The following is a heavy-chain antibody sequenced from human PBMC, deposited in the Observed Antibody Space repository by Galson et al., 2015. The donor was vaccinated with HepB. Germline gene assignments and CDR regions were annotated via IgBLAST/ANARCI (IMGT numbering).Heavy chain of an antibody. CDR3: ATVGWVMTPGFDV. Sequence: SLRLSCAASGFAFGAYAMRWVRQTPVKGLECVAYVSHDETKKHYAGSVQGRSTVSRDNSKDTLFLQMNSLRSDDTALYYCATVGWVMTPGFDVWGRGAMVTVSS. CDR1: GFAFGAYA. D-gene: IGHD2-21*02. CDR2: VSHDETKK. J-gene: IGHJ3*01. V-gene: IGHV3-30*06.